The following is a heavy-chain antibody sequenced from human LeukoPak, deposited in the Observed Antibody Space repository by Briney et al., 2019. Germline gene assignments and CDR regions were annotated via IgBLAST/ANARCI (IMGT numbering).Heavy chain of an antibody. D-gene: IGHD3-3*01. V-gene: IGHV3-74*01. CDR3: ARDREKSGTTYYDFWSGYYRAGDDAFDI. Sequence: GGSLRLSCAASGFTFSSYWMHWVRQAPGKGLVWVSRINSDGSSTSYADSVKGRFTISRDNAKNTLYLQMNSLRAEDTAVYHCARDREKSGTTYYDFWSGYYRAGDDAFDIWGQGTMVTVSS. CDR2: INSDGSST. CDR1: GFTFSSYW. J-gene: IGHJ3*02.